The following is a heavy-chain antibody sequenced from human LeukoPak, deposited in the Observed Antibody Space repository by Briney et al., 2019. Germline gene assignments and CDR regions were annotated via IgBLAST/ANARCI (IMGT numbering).Heavy chain of an antibody. J-gene: IGHJ4*02. D-gene: IGHD7-27*01. Sequence: GGSLRLSCADSGFTFSTYAMSWGRQAPGKGLKWVSGISGSGGSTYYADSVKGRFTISRDNSKNTLYLQMNSLRAEDTAVYYCAKDVNWGSSHFDYWGQGTLLTVSS. V-gene: IGHV3-23*01. CDR2: ISGSGGST. CDR1: GFTFSTYA. CDR3: AKDVNWGSSHFDY.